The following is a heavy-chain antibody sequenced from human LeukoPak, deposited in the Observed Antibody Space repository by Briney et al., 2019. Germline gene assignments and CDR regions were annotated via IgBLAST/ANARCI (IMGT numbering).Heavy chain of an antibody. V-gene: IGHV3-23*01. D-gene: IGHD3-22*01. CDR2: ISDSGST. CDR1: GFFFSNYG. Sequence: GGSLRLSCVTSGFFFSNYGLSWVRQSPGKGLEWVSAISDSGSTFYADSVKGRFTISRDNSKNTLYLQMNSLGAEDTAIYYCARDRSYIDSSGYYSDCWGQGALVTVSS. CDR3: ARDRSYIDSSGYYSDC. J-gene: IGHJ4*02.